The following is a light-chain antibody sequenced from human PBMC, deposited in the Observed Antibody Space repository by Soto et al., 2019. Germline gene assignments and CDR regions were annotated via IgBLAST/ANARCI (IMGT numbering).Light chain of an antibody. J-gene: IGLJ3*02. CDR1: SGHSSYI. CDR3: ETWDSNVGV. Sequence: QSVLTQSSSASASLGSSVKLTCTLSSGHSSYIIAWHQQQPGKAPRYLMKLEGSGSYNKGSGVPDRFSGSSSGADRYLTISNLQFDDEADYYCETWDSNVGVFGGGTKLTVL. V-gene: IGLV4-60*02. CDR2: LEGSGSY.